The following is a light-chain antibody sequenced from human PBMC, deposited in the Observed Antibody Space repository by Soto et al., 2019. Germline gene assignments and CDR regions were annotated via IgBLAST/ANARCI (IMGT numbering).Light chain of an antibody. Sequence: DIQMTQSPSTLSASVGDRVTITCRASQSINTWLAWYQQKPGKAPKLLIYKASSLGSGVPSRFSGSGSGTDFTRSISSLQPDDVAIYYCQQYNSHSSYTFGQGTKLEIK. V-gene: IGKV1-5*03. J-gene: IGKJ2*01. CDR1: QSINTW. CDR3: QQYNSHSSYT. CDR2: KAS.